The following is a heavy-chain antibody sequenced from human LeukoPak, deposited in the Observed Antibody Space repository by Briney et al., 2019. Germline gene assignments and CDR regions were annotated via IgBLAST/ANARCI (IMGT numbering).Heavy chain of an antibody. D-gene: IGHD3-9*01. CDR2: ISGSGGST. V-gene: IGHV3-23*01. CDR1: GFTFSSYA. Sequence: GESLKFSCAASGFTFSSYAMSWVRQAPGKGLEWVSAISGSGGSTYYADSVKGRFTISRDNSKNTLYLQMNSLRAEDTAVYYCAKGYDILTGYDPWGQETLVTVSS. J-gene: IGHJ5*02. CDR3: AKGYDILTGYDP.